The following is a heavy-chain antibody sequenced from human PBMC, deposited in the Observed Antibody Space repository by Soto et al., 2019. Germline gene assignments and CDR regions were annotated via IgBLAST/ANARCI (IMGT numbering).Heavy chain of an antibody. D-gene: IGHD3-22*01. V-gene: IGHV1-18*01. CDR2: ISAYNGKT. J-gene: IGHJ4*02. CDR1: GYSFATSG. CDR3: AGACEFYDASGYAA. Sequence: QVKLVQSGAEVKKPGASIKVSCKASGYSFATSGMTWVRQAPGQGLEWMGWISAYNGKTNYDQNLQDRVTMTTDATKNTAYLEVRKLRSDETAVYCCAGACEFYDASGYAAWGQGTLVTVSS.